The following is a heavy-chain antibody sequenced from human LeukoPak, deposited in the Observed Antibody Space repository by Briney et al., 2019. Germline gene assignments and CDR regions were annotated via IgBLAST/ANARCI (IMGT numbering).Heavy chain of an antibody. J-gene: IGHJ4*02. CDR1: GFTFSNYE. Sequence: TGGSLRLSCATSGFTFSNYEMSWVRQTPGKALDRVSYISSNGSSTYYADSVKGRFTISRDNAKSSLCLQMVSLRAGDTAVYYCAREDGSQLDYWGRGTLVTVSS. D-gene: IGHD1-26*01. CDR3: AREDGSQLDY. CDR2: ISSNGSST. V-gene: IGHV3-48*03.